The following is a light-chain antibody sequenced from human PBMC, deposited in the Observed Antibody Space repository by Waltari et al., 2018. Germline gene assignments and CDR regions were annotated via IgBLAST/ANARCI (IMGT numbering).Light chain of an antibody. Sequence: DIQMTQSPLTISASVGDRVTISCRASESISVWVAWYQQKPGKAPNLLIYKASTLERGVSARFSGSGSGTEFTLTITSLQPEDFATYHCQQYNAHPWTFGQGTKVDMK. CDR3: QQYNAHPWT. V-gene: IGKV1-5*03. CDR2: KAS. CDR1: ESISVW. J-gene: IGKJ1*01.